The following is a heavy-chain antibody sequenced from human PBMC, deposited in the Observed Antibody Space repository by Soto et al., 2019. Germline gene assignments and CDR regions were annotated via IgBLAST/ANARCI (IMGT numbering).Heavy chain of an antibody. J-gene: IGHJ3*02. CDR2: ISYDGSNK. D-gene: IGHD3-3*01. CDR1: GFTFKNHA. CDR3: AKEGRSHDDFWSGSIGSFDI. V-gene: IGHV3-30*18. Sequence: QGQLVESGGDAVQPGRSLRLSCVGSGFTFKNHAMHWVRLAPGQGLEWVAYISYDGSNKAYGDSVQGRFTISRDNSKNTVILQMNSLRVEDTGVFHCAKEGRSHDDFWSGSIGSFDIWGRGTTVTVSS.